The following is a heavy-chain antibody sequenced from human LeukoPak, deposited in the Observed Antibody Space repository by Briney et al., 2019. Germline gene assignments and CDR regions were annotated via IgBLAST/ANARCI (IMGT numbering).Heavy chain of an antibody. Sequence: GGSLRLSCAASGFTVSSNYMSWVRQAPGKGLEWVSVIYSGGSTYYSDSVKGRFTISRDNSKNTLYLQMNSLRAEDTAVYYCARETDYGDYEAFAPWGQGTLVTVSS. CDR3: ARETDYGDYEAFAP. V-gene: IGHV3-53*01. CDR1: GFTVSSNY. J-gene: IGHJ5*02. CDR2: IYSGGST. D-gene: IGHD4-17*01.